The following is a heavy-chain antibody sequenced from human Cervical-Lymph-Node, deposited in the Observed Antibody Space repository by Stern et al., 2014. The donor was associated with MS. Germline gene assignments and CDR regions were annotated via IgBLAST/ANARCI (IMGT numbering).Heavy chain of an antibody. J-gene: IGHJ5*02. CDR3: ARGVVSNRAAATLHNLFDP. CDR2: IIPILGLA. V-gene: IGHV1-69*04. Sequence: QVQLMQSGAEVKKPGSSMNVSCKTSGGTFSSSYATTWMRQAPGQGLEWMGRIIPILGLANYAQKFQGRVIITADKSTSTTYMELSSLRSEDTAVYYCARGVVSNRAAATLHNLFDPWGQGTLVTVSS. CDR1: GGTFSSSYA. D-gene: IGHD2-15*01.